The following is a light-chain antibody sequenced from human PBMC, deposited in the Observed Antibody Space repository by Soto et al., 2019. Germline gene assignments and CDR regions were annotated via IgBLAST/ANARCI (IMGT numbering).Light chain of an antibody. CDR1: TSDVGGYNY. CDR2: EDT. CDR3: RSHAGSNNWAV. J-gene: IGLJ3*02. V-gene: IGLV2-8*01. Sequence: QSALTQPPSASGSPGQSVTISCTGTTSDVGGYNYVCWYQQHPGKAPKLIIYEDTKRPSGVPDRFTGSKSGNTASLTVSGPQAEDEAAYYCRSHAGSNNWAVFGGGTKLTVL.